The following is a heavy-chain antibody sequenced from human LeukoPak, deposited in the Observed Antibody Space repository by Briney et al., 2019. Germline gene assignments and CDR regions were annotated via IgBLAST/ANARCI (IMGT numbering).Heavy chain of an antibody. CDR1: GFTFSSYE. Sequence: GGSLRLYCAASGFTFSSYEMNWVRQAPGKGLEGVSYISSSGSTIYYADSVKGRFTISRDNAKNSLYLQMNSLRAEDTAVYYCARGQRSIVVVPGLGAFDIWGQGTMVTVSS. D-gene: IGHD2-2*01. V-gene: IGHV3-48*03. J-gene: IGHJ3*02. CDR2: ISSSGSTI. CDR3: ARGQRSIVVVPGLGAFDI.